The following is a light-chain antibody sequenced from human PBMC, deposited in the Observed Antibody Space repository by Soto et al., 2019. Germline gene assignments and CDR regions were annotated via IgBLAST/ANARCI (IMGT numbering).Light chain of an antibody. V-gene: IGLV1-40*01. CDR1: SSNLGAGYD. CDR3: QAYDYSLTASV. CDR2: GNR. J-gene: IGLJ3*02. Sequence: QPGLTQPPSVSGAPGQRVTLSCTGNSSNLGAGYDVHWYQQLPGAAPKLVIFGNRNRPSGVPERFSGSKSGTSASLAITGLQAEDEADYYCQAYDYSLTASVFGGGTKLTVL.